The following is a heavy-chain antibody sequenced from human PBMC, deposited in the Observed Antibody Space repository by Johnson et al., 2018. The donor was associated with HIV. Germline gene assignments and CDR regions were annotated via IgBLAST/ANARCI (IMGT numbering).Heavy chain of an antibody. CDR3: ARGVKQQLSVVDAFDI. CDR2: ISSSGSTI. CDR1: GLTFSNYD. J-gene: IGHJ3*02. Sequence: QVQLVESGGGAVQPGGSLRISCTASGLTFSNYDMSWIRQAPGKGLEWVSYISSSGSTIYYADSVKGRFTISRDNSKNTLYLQMNSLRAEDTAAYYCARGVKQQLSVVDAFDIWGQGTMVIVSS. V-gene: IGHV3-11*04. D-gene: IGHD6-13*01.